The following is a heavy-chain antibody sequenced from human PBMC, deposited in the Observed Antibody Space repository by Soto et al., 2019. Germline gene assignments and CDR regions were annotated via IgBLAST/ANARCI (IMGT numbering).Heavy chain of an antibody. V-gene: IGHV4-39*01. CDR1: GASISSSRYY. CDR2: VYSSGSA. D-gene: IGHD3-9*01. J-gene: IGHJ4*02. CDR3: ANDYNILTGSYLIDY. Sequence: SETLSLTCTVSGASISSSRYYWGWIRQPPGKGLEWIGSVYSSGSAYYNPSLQSRVTMSVDTAKNQFSLRLSYMTAADTAVYYCANDYNILTGSYLIDYWGQGILVT.